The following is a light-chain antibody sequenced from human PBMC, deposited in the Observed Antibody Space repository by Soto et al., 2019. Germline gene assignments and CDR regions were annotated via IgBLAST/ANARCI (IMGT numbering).Light chain of an antibody. Sequence: QLVLTQSPSASASLGASVKLTCTLSSRHSGYAIAWHHHQPEKGPRYLMELKGDGSHSKGDGMPDRFSGSSSGAERYLTVASLQSGDEADYYCQTGGTGLVVVGGGTKLTVL. CDR1: SRHSGYA. CDR2: LKGDGSH. CDR3: QTGGTGLVV. V-gene: IGLV4-69*02. J-gene: IGLJ2*01.